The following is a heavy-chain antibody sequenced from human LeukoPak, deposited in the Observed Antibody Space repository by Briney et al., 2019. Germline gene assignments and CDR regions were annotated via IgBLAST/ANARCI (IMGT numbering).Heavy chain of an antibody. J-gene: IGHJ4*02. CDR1: GGSISSSSYY. V-gene: IGHV4-39*01. Sequence: SETLSLTCTVSGGSISSSSYYWGWIRQPPGKGLEWIGSIYYSGSTYYNPSLKSRVTISVDTSKNQFSLELSSVTAAGTAVYYCARHRYYYDSSGYFLWGQGTLVTVSS. CDR2: IYYSGST. CDR3: ARHRYYYDSSGYFL. D-gene: IGHD3-22*01.